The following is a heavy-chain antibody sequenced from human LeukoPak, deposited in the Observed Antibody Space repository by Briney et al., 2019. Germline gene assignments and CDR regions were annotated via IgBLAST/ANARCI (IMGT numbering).Heavy chain of an antibody. CDR2: ISYSGST. CDR1: GGSISSYY. Sequence: SETLSLTCTVSGGSISSYYWNWIRQPPGKGLEWIGSISYSGSTNYNPSLESRVTISVDTSKNQISLKLSSVTAADTTVYYCARAPERWYSYGSYTFYYMDVWGKGTTVTVSS. J-gene: IGHJ6*03. D-gene: IGHD5-18*01. V-gene: IGHV4-59*01. CDR3: ARAPERWYSYGSYTFYYMDV.